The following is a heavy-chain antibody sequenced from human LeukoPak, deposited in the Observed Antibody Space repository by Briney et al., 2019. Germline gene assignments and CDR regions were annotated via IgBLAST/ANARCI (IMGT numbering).Heavy chain of an antibody. CDR2: INHSGST. CDR1: GGSISSYY. CDR3: ARGNGYYDFWSGYQPLYYFDY. V-gene: IGHV4-34*01. Sequence: SETLSLTCTVSGGSISSYYWSWIRQPPGKGLEWIGEINHSGSTNYNPSLKSRVTISVDTSKNQFSLKLSSVTAADTAVYYCARGNGYYDFWSGYQPLYYFDYWGQGTLVTVSS. D-gene: IGHD3-3*01. J-gene: IGHJ4*02.